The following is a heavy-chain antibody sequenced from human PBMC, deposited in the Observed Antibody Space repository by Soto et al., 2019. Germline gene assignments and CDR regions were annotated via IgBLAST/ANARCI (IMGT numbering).Heavy chain of an antibody. D-gene: IGHD4-17*01. CDR3: AMDPYGDSFF. J-gene: IGHJ4*02. CDR1: SFTFTSYD. Sequence: QVQLVESGGGVVQPGRSLRLSCAASSFTFTSYDLHWVRQAPGKGLEWVAFISSDGTKKYYADSVKGRFTISRDNSKNTLYLQRNSLRPEDPAVYHCAMDPYGDSFFWGQGTLLTVSS. V-gene: IGHV3-30*03. CDR2: ISSDGTKK.